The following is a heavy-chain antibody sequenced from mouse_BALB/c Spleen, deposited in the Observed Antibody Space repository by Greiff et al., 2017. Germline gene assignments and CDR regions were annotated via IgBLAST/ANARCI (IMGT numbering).Heavy chain of an antibody. CDR3: ARVGSTMITLYAMDY. J-gene: IGHJ4*01. Sequence: DVHLVESGGGLVKPGGSLKLSCAASGFTFSSYAMSWVRQTPEKRLEWVASISSGGSTYYPDSVKGRFTISRDNARNILYLQMSSLRSEDTAMYYCARVGSTMITLYAMDYWGQGTSVTVSS. V-gene: IGHV5-6-5*01. CDR2: ISSGGST. CDR1: GFTFSSYA. D-gene: IGHD2-4*01.